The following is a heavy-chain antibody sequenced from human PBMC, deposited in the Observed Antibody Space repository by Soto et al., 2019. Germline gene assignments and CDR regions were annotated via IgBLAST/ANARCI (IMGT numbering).Heavy chain of an antibody. CDR1: GFTFSSYE. D-gene: IGHD3-22*01. CDR2: IHTSGGTI. J-gene: IGHJ4*02. CDR3: ATSLSGYYYNY. Sequence: EVPLVEFGGDLVQPGGSLRLSCVASGFTFSSYEMMWVRQAPGKGLEWVSFIHTSGGTIYYADSVKGRFSISRDNAQNSLYLQMNSLRADDTAVYYCATSLSGYYYNYWGQGTLVTVSS. V-gene: IGHV3-48*03.